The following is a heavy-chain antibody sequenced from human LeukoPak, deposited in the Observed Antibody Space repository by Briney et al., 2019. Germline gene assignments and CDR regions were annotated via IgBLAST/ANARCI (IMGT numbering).Heavy chain of an antibody. V-gene: IGHV3-23*01. CDR1: GFTFSSYG. D-gene: IGHD3-10*01. Sequence: GGSLRLSCAASGFTFSSYGMSWVRQAPGKGLEWVSAISGSGGSTYYADSVKGRFTISRDNSKNTLYLQMNSLRAEDTAVYYCAKDLGGNYYYGSGSYYTPPWFDPWGQGTLVTVSS. CDR3: AKDLGGNYYYGSGSYYTPPWFDP. CDR2: ISGSGGST. J-gene: IGHJ5*02.